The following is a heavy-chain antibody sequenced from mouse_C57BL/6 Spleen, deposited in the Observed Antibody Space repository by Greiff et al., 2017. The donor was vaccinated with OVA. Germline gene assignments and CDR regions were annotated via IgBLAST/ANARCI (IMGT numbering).Heavy chain of an antibody. D-gene: IGHD1-1*01. CDR3: AAHYYGSSAYYFDS. Sequence: QVQLQQSGTELVKPGASVKLSCKASGYTFTSYWKHWVKQRPGQGLEWIGNINPSNGGTNYNEKFKSKATLTVDKSSSTAYMPLSSLTSEDSAVYYCAAHYYGSSAYYFDSWGQGTTLTVSS. J-gene: IGHJ2*01. CDR2: INPSNGGT. V-gene: IGHV1-53*01. CDR1: GYTFTSYW.